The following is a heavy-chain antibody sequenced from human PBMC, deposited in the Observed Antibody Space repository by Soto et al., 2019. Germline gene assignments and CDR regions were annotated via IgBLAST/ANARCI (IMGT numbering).Heavy chain of an antibody. Sequence: AISGDSVSSNSAAWNWIRQSPSRGLEWLGRTYFRSKWYTDYAVSVKSRLTINPDTSKNQFSLQLNSVTPDDTAVYYCPRMVGGTPDYWGQGTLVTVSS. D-gene: IGHD1-26*01. V-gene: IGHV6-1*01. CDR2: TYFRSKWYT. CDR1: GDSVSSNSAA. CDR3: PRMVGGTPDY. J-gene: IGHJ4*02.